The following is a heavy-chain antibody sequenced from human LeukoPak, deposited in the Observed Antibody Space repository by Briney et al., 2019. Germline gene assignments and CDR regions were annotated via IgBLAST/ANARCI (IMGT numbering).Heavy chain of an antibody. V-gene: IGHV4-38-2*01. Sequence: SETLSLTCAVSRYSISNDYYRGWIRQPPGRGLEWIGSIYPSGTTYYNPSLKSRVAMSVDTSKNQFSLKLTSVTAADTAVYYCARGIDYQLPTRYYFDYWGQGTLVTVSS. CDR3: ARGIDYQLPTRYYFDY. J-gene: IGHJ4*02. CDR1: RYSISNDYY. CDR2: IYPSGTT. D-gene: IGHD2-2*01.